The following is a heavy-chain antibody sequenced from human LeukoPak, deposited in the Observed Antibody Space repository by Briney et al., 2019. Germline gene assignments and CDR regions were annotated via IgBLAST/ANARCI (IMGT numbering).Heavy chain of an antibody. CDR2: IRYDGSKK. CDR3: ARSFSSRFSSPRRPYYFDY. D-gene: IGHD6-13*01. J-gene: IGHJ4*02. CDR1: GFTFSSYG. Sequence: GGSLRLSCAASGFTFSSYGMHWVRQAPGKGLEWVAFIRYDGSKKYYTDSVKGRFTISRDNSKNTLYLQMNSLKVEDTAIYYCARSFSSRFSSPRRPYYFDYWGQGTLVTVSS. V-gene: IGHV3-30*02.